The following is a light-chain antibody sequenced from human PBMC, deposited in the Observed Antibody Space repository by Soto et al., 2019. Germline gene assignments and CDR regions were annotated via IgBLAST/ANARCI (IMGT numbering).Light chain of an antibody. V-gene: IGKV3-11*01. CDR3: QQRSNWQLT. CDR2: DAS. J-gene: IGKJ4*01. Sequence: EIVLTQSPATLSLSPGERATLSCRASQSVSSYLAWYQQKPAQAPSLLIYDASNRATGIPARFSGSGSGTDFTLTISSLEPEDFAVYYCQQRSNWQLTFGGGTKVEIK. CDR1: QSVSSY.